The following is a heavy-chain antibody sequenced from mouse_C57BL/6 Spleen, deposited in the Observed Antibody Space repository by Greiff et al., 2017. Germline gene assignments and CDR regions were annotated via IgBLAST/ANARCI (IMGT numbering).Heavy chain of an antibody. CDR1: GYSFTSYY. Sequence: VQLVESGPELVKPGASVKISCKASGYSFTSYYIHWVKQRPGQGLEWIGWIYPGSGNTKYNEKFKGKATLTADTSSSTAYMQLSSLTSEESAVYYCARTVNSSGDLDYWGQGTALTVSS. CDR2: IYPGSGNT. D-gene: IGHD3-2*02. CDR3: ARTVNSSGDLDY. V-gene: IGHV1-66*01. J-gene: IGHJ2*01.